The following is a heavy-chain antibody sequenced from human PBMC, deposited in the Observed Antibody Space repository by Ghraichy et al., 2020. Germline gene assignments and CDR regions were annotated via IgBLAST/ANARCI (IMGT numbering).Heavy chain of an antibody. CDR3: VRDSASVAFDY. CDR1: GFIFTHHT. Sequence: LSLTCVASGFIFTHHTINWVRQAPGKGLEWVSFITAGGDTAYAASVKGRFTASRDNGKTSVYLQMNSLGAEDTAVYYCVRDSASVAFDYWGQGSLVTVSS. J-gene: IGHJ4*02. V-gene: IGHV3-21*06. D-gene: IGHD6-19*01. CDR2: ITAGGDT.